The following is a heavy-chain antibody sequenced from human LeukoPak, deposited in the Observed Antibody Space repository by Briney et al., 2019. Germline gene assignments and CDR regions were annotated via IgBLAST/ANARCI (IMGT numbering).Heavy chain of an antibody. Sequence: SETLSLTCTVSGYSISSGYYWGWIRQAPGKGLEWIGNIYHSGNTYYNPSLKSRVTVSMDTSKNQFSLKVNSVAAADTAFYYCARAYSSSWYWNWFDPWGQGTLVTVSS. CDR1: GYSISSGYY. CDR2: IYHSGNT. D-gene: IGHD6-13*01. V-gene: IGHV4-38-2*02. J-gene: IGHJ5*02. CDR3: ARAYSSSWYWNWFDP.